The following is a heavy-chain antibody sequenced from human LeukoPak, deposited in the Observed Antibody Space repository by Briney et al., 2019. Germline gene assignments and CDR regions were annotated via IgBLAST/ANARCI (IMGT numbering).Heavy chain of an antibody. Sequence: GASVKVSCKASGYIFTIYYMHWLRQAPGQGLEWMGIINPSGGSTSYAQKFQGRVTMTRDTSTSTVYMELSSLRSEDTAVYYCARELYGDYAYDFDYWGQGTLVTVSS. V-gene: IGHV1-46*01. CDR2: INPSGGST. CDR1: GYIFTIYY. CDR3: ARELYGDYAYDFDY. J-gene: IGHJ4*02. D-gene: IGHD4-17*01.